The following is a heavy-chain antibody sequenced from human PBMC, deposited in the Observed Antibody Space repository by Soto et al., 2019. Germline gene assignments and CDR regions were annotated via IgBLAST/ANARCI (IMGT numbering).Heavy chain of an antibody. CDR2: IYYSGST. J-gene: IGHJ6*02. V-gene: IGHV4-39*01. D-gene: IGHD3-10*01. CDR1: GGSISSSSYY. CDR3: ARNYYGSGSRNYYYYGMDV. Sequence: QLQLQESGPGLVKPSETLSLTCTVSGGSISSSSYYWGWIRQPPGKGLEWIGSIYYSGSTYYNPSLKSRVTISVDTSKNQFSLKLSSVTAADTAVYYCARNYYGSGSRNYYYYGMDVWGQGTTVTVSS.